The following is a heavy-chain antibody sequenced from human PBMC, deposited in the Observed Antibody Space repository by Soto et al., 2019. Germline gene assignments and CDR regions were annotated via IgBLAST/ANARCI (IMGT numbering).Heavy chain of an antibody. CDR1: GGSFSGYY. J-gene: IGHJ6*03. CDR3: ARGSAEIAAAGMTTKSRKYYYYYYMDV. Sequence: SETLSLTCAVYGGSFSGYYWSWIRQPPGKGLEWIGEINHSGSTNYNPSPKSRVTISVDTSKNQFSLKLSSVTAADTAVYYCARGSAEIAAAGMTTKSRKYYYYYYMDVWGKGTTVTVSS. D-gene: IGHD6-13*01. CDR2: INHSGST. V-gene: IGHV4-34*01.